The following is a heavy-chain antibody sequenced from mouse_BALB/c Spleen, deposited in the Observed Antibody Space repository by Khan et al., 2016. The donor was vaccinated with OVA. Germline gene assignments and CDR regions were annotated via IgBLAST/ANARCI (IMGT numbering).Heavy chain of an antibody. D-gene: IGHD1-1*01. CDR2: INPSTAYT. J-gene: IGHJ2*01. CDR3: ARRGLRWDFDY. Sequence: QVQLKQSGAELAKPGASVKMSCKASGYTFINYWILWVKQRPGQGLEWIGYINPSTAYTEYNQNFKDKATLTADKSSRTAYMQLSSLTSEDSAVYYCARRGLRWDFDYWGQDTTLTVSS. V-gene: IGHV1-7*01. CDR1: GYTFINYW.